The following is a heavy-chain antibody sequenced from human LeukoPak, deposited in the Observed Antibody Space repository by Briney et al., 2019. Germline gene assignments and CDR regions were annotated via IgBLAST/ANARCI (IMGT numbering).Heavy chain of an antibody. V-gene: IGHV3-7*01. CDR3: ATDRYSSGWYDYFDY. CDR2: IKQDGSEQ. J-gene: IGHJ4*02. CDR1: GLTFSSYW. Sequence: GGSLRLSCAASGLTFSSYWMSWVRKAPGKGLEWVANIKQDGSEQYNVDSVKGRFTTSRANAKNSMYLQMNSLRAQDTALYYCATDRYSSGWYDYFDYWGQGTLVTVSS. D-gene: IGHD6-19*01.